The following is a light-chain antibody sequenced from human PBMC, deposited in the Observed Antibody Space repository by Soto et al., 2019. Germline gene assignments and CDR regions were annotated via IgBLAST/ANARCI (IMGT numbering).Light chain of an antibody. CDR1: SSNIGSNY. V-gene: IGLV1-47*01. CDR3: AAWDDSLSGVV. CDR2: RNS. J-gene: IGLJ2*01. Sequence: QSVLTQPPSASGTPGQRVTISCSGSSSNIGSNYVYWYQQLPGTVPQLLIYRNSERPSGAPDRFSGSKSGTSASPAISGLRSEDEADYYCAAWDDSLSGVVFGGGTQLTVL.